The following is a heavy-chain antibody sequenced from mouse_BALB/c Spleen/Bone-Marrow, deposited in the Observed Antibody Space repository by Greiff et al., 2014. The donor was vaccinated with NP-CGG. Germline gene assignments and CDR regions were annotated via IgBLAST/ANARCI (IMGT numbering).Heavy chain of an antibody. V-gene: IGHV1-74*04. J-gene: IGHJ4*01. CDR3: ARNHYAMDY. CDR2: IDPSNSES. CDR1: GYTFPSYW. Sequence: LQQFGPELVRPGASVKMSRKGSGYTFPSYWMQWGEKRPGQGLEWIGMIDPSNSESRLNQKFKDMATLNVDKSSNTAYMQLSSLTSEDSAVYYCARNHYAMDYWGQGTSVTVSS.